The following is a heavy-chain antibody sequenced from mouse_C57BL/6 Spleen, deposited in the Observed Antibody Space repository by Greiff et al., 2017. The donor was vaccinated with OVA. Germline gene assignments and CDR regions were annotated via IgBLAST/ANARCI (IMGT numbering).Heavy chain of an antibody. J-gene: IGHJ2*01. CDR3: ARRGTVVAPDY. D-gene: IGHD1-1*01. Sequence: EVKLMESGGGLVKPGGSLKLSCAASGFTFSSYAMSWVRQTPEKRLEWVAYISNGGGSTYYPDTVKGRFTISRDNATNTLYLQMSRLKSEDTAMYYCARRGTVVAPDYWGQGTTLTVSS. CDR2: ISNGGGST. CDR1: GFTFSSYA. V-gene: IGHV5-12*01.